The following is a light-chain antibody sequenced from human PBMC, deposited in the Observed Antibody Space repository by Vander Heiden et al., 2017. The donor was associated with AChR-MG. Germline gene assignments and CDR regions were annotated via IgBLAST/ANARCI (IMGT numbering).Light chain of an antibody. V-gene: IGKV4-1*01. CDR3: QQSRNIPWT. CDR1: QTVSYIPNHNSY. CDR2: CAS. Sequence: DSLMTQSPDSLAVSLGERATINVKSSQTVSYIPNHNSYLSWYQHKPGQPPKLLIYCASTRESGVPDRFSGSGSGTDFTLTISRLQAEDVAVYYCQQSRNIPWTFGQGTKVEIK. J-gene: IGKJ1*01.